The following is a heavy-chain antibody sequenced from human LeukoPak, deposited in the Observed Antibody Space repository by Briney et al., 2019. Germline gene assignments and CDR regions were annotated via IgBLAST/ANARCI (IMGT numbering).Heavy chain of an antibody. D-gene: IGHD6-13*01. J-gene: IGHJ4*02. CDR2: ISAYNGNT. CDR1: GYTFTSYG. Sequence: ASVKVSCKASGYTFTSYGISWVRPAPGQGLAWMGWISAYNGNTNYAQKLQGRVTMTTDTSTSTAYMELRSLRSDDTAVYYCARAAEGAAAGTVDYWGQGTLVTVSS. V-gene: IGHV1-18*01. CDR3: ARAAEGAAAGTVDY.